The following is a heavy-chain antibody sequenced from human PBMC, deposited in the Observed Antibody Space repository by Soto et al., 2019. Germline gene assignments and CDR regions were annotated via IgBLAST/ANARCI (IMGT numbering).Heavy chain of an antibody. CDR2: ISYDGTNN. Sequence: QVQLVESGGGVVQPGRSLRLSCAASGFTFSAYAMHWVRQAPGKGLEWVAVISYDGTNNYYADSVKGRFTISRDNSKNPLFLQMNSLRSEDTAVYYCATITVVRGVTYDAFDFWGQGTMVTVSS. V-gene: IGHV3-30-3*01. CDR1: GFTFSAYA. D-gene: IGHD3-10*01. CDR3: ATITVVRGVTYDAFDF. J-gene: IGHJ3*01.